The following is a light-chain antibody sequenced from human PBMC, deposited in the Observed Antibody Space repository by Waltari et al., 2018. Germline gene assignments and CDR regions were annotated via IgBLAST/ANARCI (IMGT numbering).Light chain of an antibody. V-gene: IGLV2-23*02. J-gene: IGLJ3*02. CDR1: GSYVGGYNF. CDR2: DVS. CDR3: CLDAGSHTSV. Sequence: QSALTQPTSVSGSPGQSITISCTGTGSYVGGYNFVSWYQRHPGQAPKLIIYDVSKRPPGISVRFSGSTSDNTASRTISGLQAEEEADYYCCLDAGSHTSVFGGGTKLAVL.